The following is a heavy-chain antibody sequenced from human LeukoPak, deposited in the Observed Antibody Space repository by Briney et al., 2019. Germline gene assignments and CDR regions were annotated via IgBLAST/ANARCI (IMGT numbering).Heavy chain of an antibody. CDR1: SSYA. D-gene: IGHD3-22*01. CDR3: AKSNGYFEY. Sequence: PLGFLRLSYAALSSYAMSWVRQPPGKGLEWVSAITSSGSYTYYADSVKGRLTSYRDNSKNPLYLQLYTRRVEDTAVYFCAKSNGYFEYWGQGTLVPVSS. J-gene: IGHJ4*02. V-gene: IGHV3-23*01. CDR2: ITSSGSYT.